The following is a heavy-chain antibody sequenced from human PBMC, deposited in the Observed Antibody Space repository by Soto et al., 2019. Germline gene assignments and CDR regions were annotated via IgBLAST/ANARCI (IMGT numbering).Heavy chain of an antibody. D-gene: IGHD1-26*01. Sequence: EVQLVESGGGLVQPGGSLRLSCAASGFTFSSYAMHWVRQAPGKGLEYVSAISSNGGSTYYANSVKGRFTISRDNSKNTLYLQMGSLRAEYMAVYYCARDVLGGRYSMDVWGQGTTVTVSS. CDR2: ISSNGGST. CDR3: ARDVLGGRYSMDV. J-gene: IGHJ6*03. V-gene: IGHV3-64*01. CDR1: GFTFSSYA.